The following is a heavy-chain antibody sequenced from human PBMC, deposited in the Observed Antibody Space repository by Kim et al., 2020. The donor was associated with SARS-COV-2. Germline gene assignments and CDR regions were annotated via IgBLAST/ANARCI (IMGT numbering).Heavy chain of an antibody. Sequence: ASVKVSCKASGYTFTSYYMHWVRQAPGQGLEWMGIINPSGGSTSYAQKFQGRVTMTRDTSTSTVYMELSSLRSEDTAVYYCAGIAVAGGVDYWGQGTLVTVSS. CDR3: AGIAVAGGVDY. D-gene: IGHD6-19*01. CDR1: GYTFTSYY. V-gene: IGHV1-46*01. CDR2: INPSGGST. J-gene: IGHJ4*02.